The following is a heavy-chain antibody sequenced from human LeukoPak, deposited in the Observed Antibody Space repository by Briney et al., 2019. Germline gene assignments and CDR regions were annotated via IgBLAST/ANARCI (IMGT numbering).Heavy chain of an antibody. CDR3: VREAGYCAPVCLRSNWFDP. V-gene: IGHV3-23*01. CDR2: ISNGKT. CDR1: GFPFSSHA. D-gene: IGHD2-15*01. J-gene: IGHJ5*02. Sequence: GGSLRLSCAASGFPFSSHAMSWVRQPPGKGLEWVAAISNGKTYYADSVRGRFTISRDGSKNTVYLYMNSLGDEDTARYFCVREAGYCAPVCLRSNWFDPWGQGTLVTVSS.